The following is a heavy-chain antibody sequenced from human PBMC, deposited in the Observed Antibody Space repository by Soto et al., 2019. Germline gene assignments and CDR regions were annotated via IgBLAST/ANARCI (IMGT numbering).Heavy chain of an antibody. J-gene: IGHJ4*02. Sequence: QLQLQESGPGLVKPSETLSLTCTVSGGSISSSSYYWGWIRQPPGKGLEWIGSIYYSGSTYYNPSLKSRVTISVDTSNTQCARKLSSATAADPAVYYCASYYGSGSFVDYWGQGTLVTVSS. CDR1: GGSISSSSYY. CDR2: IYYSGST. CDR3: ASYYGSGSFVDY. D-gene: IGHD3-10*01. V-gene: IGHV4-39*01.